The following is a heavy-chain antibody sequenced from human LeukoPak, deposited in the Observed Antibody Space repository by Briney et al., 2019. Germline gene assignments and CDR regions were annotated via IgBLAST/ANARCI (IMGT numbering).Heavy chain of an antibody. CDR2: ISAYNGNT. J-gene: IGHJ4*02. CDR1: GYTFTSYG. D-gene: IGHD1-26*01. V-gene: IGHV1-18*01. Sequence: ASVTVSCKASGYTFTSYGISWVRQAPGQGLEWMGWISAYNGNTNYAQKLQGRVTMTTDTSTSTAYMELRSLRSDDTAVYYCAREGAWELSRDRKGLDYWGQGTLVTVSS. CDR3: AREGAWELSRDRKGLDY.